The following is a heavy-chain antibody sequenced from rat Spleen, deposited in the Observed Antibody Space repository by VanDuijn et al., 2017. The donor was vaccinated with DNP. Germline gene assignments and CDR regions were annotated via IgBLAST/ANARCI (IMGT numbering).Heavy chain of an antibody. J-gene: IGHJ2*01. CDR3: ARHGRRVFDY. Sequence: EVKLVESGGGLVQPGRSLKLSCAASGFNFDDFWMGWVRQAPTKGLELVAYISYFGDNTYSGDSVKGRFTISRDNAKSTLYLQMNSLRSEDMATYYCARHGRRVFDYWGQGVMVTVSS. CDR1: GFNFDDFW. V-gene: IGHV5-22*01. D-gene: IGHD1-11*01. CDR2: ISYFGDNT.